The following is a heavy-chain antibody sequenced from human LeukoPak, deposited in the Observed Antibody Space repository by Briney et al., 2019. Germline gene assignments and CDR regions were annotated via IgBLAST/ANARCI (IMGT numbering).Heavy chain of an antibody. Sequence: GASVKVSCKASGYTFTGYYMHWVRQAPGQGLEWMGWINPNSGGTNYAQKFQGRVTMTRDTSISTAYMELSRLRSDDTAVYYCASTITSGSYFRDYYYYMGVWGKGTTVTISS. D-gene: IGHD1-26*01. CDR3: ASTITSGSYFRDYYYYMGV. V-gene: IGHV1-2*02. J-gene: IGHJ6*03. CDR2: INPNSGGT. CDR1: GYTFTGYY.